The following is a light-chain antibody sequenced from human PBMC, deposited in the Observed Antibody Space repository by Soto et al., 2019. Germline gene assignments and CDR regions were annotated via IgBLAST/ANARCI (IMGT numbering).Light chain of an antibody. J-gene: IGLJ3*02. CDR2: KNN. CDR1: SSNIGSNY. Sequence: QSVLTQPPSASGTPGQRVTISCSGSSSNIGSNYGYWYQHLPGTAPKLLIYKNNQRPSGVPDRFSGSKSGTSASLAISGLRSEDEADYYCAAWDDSLSGWVFGGGTKLTVL. V-gene: IGLV1-47*01. CDR3: AAWDDSLSGWV.